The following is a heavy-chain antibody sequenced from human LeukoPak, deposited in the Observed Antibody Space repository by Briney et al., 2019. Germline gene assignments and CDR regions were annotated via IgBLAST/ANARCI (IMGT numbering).Heavy chain of an antibody. CDR2: IRSKAYGGTT. CDR1: GFTFGDYA. J-gene: IGHJ4*02. V-gene: IGHV3-49*04. CDR3: TRLTIFGVVIEDY. Sequence: GGSLRLSCTASGFTFGDYAMSWVRQARGKGLEWVGCIRSKAYGGTTEYAASVKGRFTISRDDSKSIAYLQMNSLKTEDTAVYYCTRLTIFGVVIEDYWGQGTLVTVSS. D-gene: IGHD3-3*01.